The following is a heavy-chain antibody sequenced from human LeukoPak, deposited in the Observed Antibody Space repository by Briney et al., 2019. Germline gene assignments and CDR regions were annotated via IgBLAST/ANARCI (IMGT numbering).Heavy chain of an antibody. Sequence: GGSLRLSCAASGFTFSSYSMKWVRQAPGKGLEWVSSISSSSSYIYYADSVKGRFTISRDNAKNSLYLQMNSLRAEDTAVYYCARVIRGGYYPNWFDPWGQGTLVTVSS. D-gene: IGHD1-26*01. CDR2: ISSSSSYI. V-gene: IGHV3-21*01. CDR1: GFTFSSYS. CDR3: ARVIRGGYYPNWFDP. J-gene: IGHJ5*02.